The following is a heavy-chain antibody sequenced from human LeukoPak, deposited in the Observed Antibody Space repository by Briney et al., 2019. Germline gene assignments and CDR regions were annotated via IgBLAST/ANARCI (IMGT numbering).Heavy chain of an antibody. V-gene: IGHV4-59*01. CDR2: IYYSGST. CDR3: ARGLAVSGPRDAFDI. D-gene: IGHD6-19*01. CDR1: GGSISSYY. J-gene: IGHJ3*02. Sequence: MASETLSLTCTVSGGSISSYYWSWIRQPPGKGLEWIGYIYYSGSTNYNPSLKSRVTISVDTSKNQFSLKLSSVTAADTAVYYCARGLAVSGPRDAFDIWGQGTMVTVSS.